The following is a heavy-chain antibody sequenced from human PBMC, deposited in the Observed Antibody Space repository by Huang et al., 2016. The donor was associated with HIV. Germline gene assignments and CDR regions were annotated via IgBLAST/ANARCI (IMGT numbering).Heavy chain of an antibody. Sequence: EVHLVQSGAEVKEPGESLKISCQASGYNFDSYWIGWVRQMPGKGLAWIGVIYPGSSDTRYDPSFQGQVTISADQSINTAYLQWSSLKASDTAIYFCARQGLWLPPTDPFDYWGQGTPVTVSA. CDR2: IYPGSSDT. J-gene: IGHJ4*02. CDR1: GYNFDSYW. V-gene: IGHV5-51*01. D-gene: IGHD3-10*01. CDR3: ARQGLWLPPTDPFDY.